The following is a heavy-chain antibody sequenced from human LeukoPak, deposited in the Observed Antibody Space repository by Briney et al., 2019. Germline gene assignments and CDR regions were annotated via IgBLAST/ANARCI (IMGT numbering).Heavy chain of an antibody. CDR3: AKAAGERYSSSSGTYYYYYGMDV. J-gene: IGHJ6*02. D-gene: IGHD6-6*01. V-gene: IGHV3-23*01. CDR1: GFTFSSYA. CDR2: ISGSGGST. Sequence: PGGSLRLSCAASGFTFSSYAMSWVRQAPGKGLEWVSAISGSGGSTYYADSVKGRFTISTDNSKNTLYLQMNSLRAEDTAVYYCAKAAGERYSSSSGTYYYYYGMDVWGQGTTVTVSS.